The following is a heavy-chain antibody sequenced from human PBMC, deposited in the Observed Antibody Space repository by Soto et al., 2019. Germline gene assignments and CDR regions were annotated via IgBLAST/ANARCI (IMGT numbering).Heavy chain of an antibody. CDR2: MNPNSGNT. J-gene: IGHJ5*02. V-gene: IGHV1-8*01. CDR3: ARVLRNRNWFDP. Sequence: ASVKVSCKASGYTFTSYDINWVRQATGQGLEWMGWMNPNSGNTGYAQKFQGRVTITRDMSTSTAYMELRSLRSDDTAVYYCARVLRNRNWFDPWGQGTLVTVSS. D-gene: IGHD1-1*01. CDR1: GYTFTSYD.